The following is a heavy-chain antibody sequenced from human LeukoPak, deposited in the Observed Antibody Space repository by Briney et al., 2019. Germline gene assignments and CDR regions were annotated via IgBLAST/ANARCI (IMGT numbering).Heavy chain of an antibody. CDR3: ARTVWFGELEGDY. D-gene: IGHD3-10*01. J-gene: IGHJ4*02. CDR1: GFTFSSYW. CDR2: IKQDGSEK. Sequence: GGSLRLSCAASGFTFSSYWMSWVRQAPGKGLEWVANIKQDGSEKYYVDSVKGRFTISRDNAKNSLYLQMNSLRAEDTAVYYCARTVWFGELEGDYWGQGTLVTVPS. V-gene: IGHV3-7*01.